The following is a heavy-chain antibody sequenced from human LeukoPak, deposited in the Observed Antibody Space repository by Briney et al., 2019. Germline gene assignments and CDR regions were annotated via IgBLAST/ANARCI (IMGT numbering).Heavy chain of an antibody. J-gene: IGHJ3*02. CDR1: GFTFSSYG. CDR3: AKGGIQPNALDI. D-gene: IGHD5-18*01. V-gene: IGHV3-30*18. CDR2: ISYDGSNK. Sequence: GGSLRLSCAASGFTFSSYGMHWVRQAPGKGLEWVAVISYDGSNKYYADSVKGRFTISRDNSKNTLYLQMNSLRAEDTAVYYCAKGGIQPNALDIWGQGTMVTVSS.